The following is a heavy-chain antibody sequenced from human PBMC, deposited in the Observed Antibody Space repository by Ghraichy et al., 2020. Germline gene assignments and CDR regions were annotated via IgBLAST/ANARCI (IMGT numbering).Heavy chain of an antibody. CDR1: GGSFSGYY. CDR3: ARESSTSCYGF. D-gene: IGHD2-2*01. V-gene: IGHV4-34*01. Sequence: SETQSLTCAVYGGSFSGYYWSWNRQPPGKGLEWIGEINHSGSTNYNPSLKSRVTISVDTSKNQFSLKLSSVTAADTAVYYCARESSTSCYGFWGQGTLVTVSS. J-gene: IGHJ4*02. CDR2: INHSGST.